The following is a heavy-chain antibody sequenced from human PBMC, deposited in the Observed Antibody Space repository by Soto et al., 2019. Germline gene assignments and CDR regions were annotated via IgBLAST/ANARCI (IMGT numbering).Heavy chain of an antibody. Sequence: QVQLVQSGAEVKKPGSSVKVSCKASGGTFSSYAISWVRQAPGQGLEWMGGIIPIFGTANHAQKFQGRVTITADESTSTAYMELSSLRSEDTAVYYCARDGVAARYYYYYGMDVWGQGTTVTVSS. CDR3: ARDGVAARYYYYYGMDV. D-gene: IGHD6-6*01. J-gene: IGHJ6*02. CDR1: GGTFSSYA. CDR2: IIPIFGTA. V-gene: IGHV1-69*01.